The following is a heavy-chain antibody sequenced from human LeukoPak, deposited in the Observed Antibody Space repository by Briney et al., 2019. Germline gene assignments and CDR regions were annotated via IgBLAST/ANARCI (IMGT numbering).Heavy chain of an antibody. J-gene: IGHJ4*02. CDR1: GFTVSSNS. V-gene: IGHV3-53*01. Sequence: GGSLRLSCTVSGFTVSSNSMSWVRQAPGKGLEWVSFIYSGTTHYSDSVKGRFTISRDNSKNALYLQMNSLRAEDTAVYYCARRAGAYSHPYDYWGQGTLVTVSS. CDR3: ARRAGAYSHPYDY. D-gene: IGHD4/OR15-4a*01. CDR2: IYSGTT.